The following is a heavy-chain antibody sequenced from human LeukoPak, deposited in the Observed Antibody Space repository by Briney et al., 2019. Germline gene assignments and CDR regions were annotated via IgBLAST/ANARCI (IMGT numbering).Heavy chain of an antibody. CDR2: ISSSSSYI. CDR1: GFTFSSYS. D-gene: IGHD6-13*01. V-gene: IGHV3-21*01. J-gene: IGHJ3*02. Sequence: GGSLRLSCAASGFTFSSYSMNWVRQAPGKGLEWFSSISSSSSYIYYADSVKGRFTISRDNAKNSLYLQMNSLRAEDTAVYYCARDWLIAAAGTEAFDIWGQGTMVTVSS. CDR3: ARDWLIAAAGTEAFDI.